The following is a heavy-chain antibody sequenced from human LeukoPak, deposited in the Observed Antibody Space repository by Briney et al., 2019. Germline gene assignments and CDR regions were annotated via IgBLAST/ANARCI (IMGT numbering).Heavy chain of an antibody. Sequence: GGSLRLSCAVSGFSVTNNYMSWVRQAPGKGLEWVSVFYVGGATYYADSVKGRFTISRDNSENTLYLQMKSLRAEDAAVYYCARGDGYNFFDYWGQGTLVTVSS. V-gene: IGHV3-53*01. J-gene: IGHJ4*02. D-gene: IGHD5-24*01. CDR1: GFSVTNNY. CDR2: FYVGGAT. CDR3: ARGDGYNFFDY.